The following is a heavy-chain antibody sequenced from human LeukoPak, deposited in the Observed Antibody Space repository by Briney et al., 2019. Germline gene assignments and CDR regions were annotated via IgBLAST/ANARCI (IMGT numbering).Heavy chain of an antibody. CDR2: INIDGTAT. CDR3: VSDSKLSFDY. D-gene: IGHD5-18*01. Sequence: PGGSLRLTCKASGLTLSSRWMYWVRQAPGKGLVWVSHINIDGTATTYADSVKGRFTISRDNAKNMLYLQMNSLRAEDTAVYYCVSDSKLSFDYWGQGTLVTVSS. CDR1: GLTLSSRW. J-gene: IGHJ4*02. V-gene: IGHV3-74*01.